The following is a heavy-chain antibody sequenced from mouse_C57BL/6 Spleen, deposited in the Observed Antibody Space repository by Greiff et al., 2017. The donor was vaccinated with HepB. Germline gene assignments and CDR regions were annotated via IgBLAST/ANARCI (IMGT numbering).Heavy chain of an antibody. CDR1: GYTFTSYD. V-gene: IGHV1-85*01. D-gene: IGHD3-2*02. CDR2: IYPRGGST. CDR3: ARRSGSSGPWFAY. Sequence: VKLVESGPELVKPGASVKLSCKASGYTFTSYDINWVKQRPGQGLEWIGWIYPRGGSTKYNEKFKGKATLTVDTSSSTAYMELHSLTSEDSAVYFCARRSGSSGPWFAYWGQGTLVTVSA. J-gene: IGHJ3*01.